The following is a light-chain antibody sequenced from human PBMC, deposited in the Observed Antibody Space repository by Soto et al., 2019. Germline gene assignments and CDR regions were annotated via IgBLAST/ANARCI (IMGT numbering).Light chain of an antibody. Sequence: DTVLTESPGTMSLSPGERATLSCRASHSVSSSYLAWYQQKPGQAPRLLIYGASSWATGIPVRFSGSGSGTDFTLTISRLEPEDFAVYYCQQYSSSPRTFGQGTKVDI. J-gene: IGKJ1*01. CDR2: GAS. V-gene: IGKV3-20*01. CDR3: QQYSSSPRT. CDR1: HSVSSSY.